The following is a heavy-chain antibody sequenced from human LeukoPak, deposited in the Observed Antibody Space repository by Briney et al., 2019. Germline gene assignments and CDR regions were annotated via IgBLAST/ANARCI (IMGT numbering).Heavy chain of an antibody. V-gene: IGHV4-30-2*01. CDR3: ARAGITNWFDP. J-gene: IGHJ5*02. D-gene: IGHD3-10*01. CDR2: IYHSGST. CDR1: GGSISSGGYS. Sequence: PSQTLSLTCAVSGGSISSGGYSWSWIRQPPGKGLEWIGYIYHSGSTYYNPSLKSRVTISVDRSKNQFSLKLSSVTAADTAVYYCARAGITNWFDPWGQGTLVIVSS.